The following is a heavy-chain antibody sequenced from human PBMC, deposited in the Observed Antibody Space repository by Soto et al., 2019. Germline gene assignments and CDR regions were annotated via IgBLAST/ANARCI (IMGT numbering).Heavy chain of an antibody. D-gene: IGHD3-16*01. V-gene: IGHV4-59*08. CDR1: DGSRIDYY. J-gene: IGHJ3*02. Sequence: ASEPLCLTSTVSDGSRIDYYGSWIRQIPGKGLEWIGYIYYSGSTNYNPSLKSRVTISVDTFKNQFSLKLSSVTAADTAVYYCARRYVWAFDIWGKGTMVTV. CDR3: ARRYVWAFDI. CDR2: IYYSGST.